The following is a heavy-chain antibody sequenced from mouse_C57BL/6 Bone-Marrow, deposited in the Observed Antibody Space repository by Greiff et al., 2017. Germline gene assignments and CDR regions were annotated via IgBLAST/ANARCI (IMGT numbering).Heavy chain of an antibody. D-gene: IGHD2-3*01. CDR1: GFSLTSYG. CDR3: ARFYDGYYRRRNYFDY. CDR2: IWSGGST. J-gene: IGHJ2*01. Sequence: VKLQQSGPGLVQPSQSLSITCTVSGFSLTSYGVHWVRQSPGKGLEWLGVIWSGGSTDYNAAFISRLSISKDNSKSQVFFKMNSLQADDTAIYYCARFYDGYYRRRNYFDYWGQGTTLTVSS. V-gene: IGHV2-2*01.